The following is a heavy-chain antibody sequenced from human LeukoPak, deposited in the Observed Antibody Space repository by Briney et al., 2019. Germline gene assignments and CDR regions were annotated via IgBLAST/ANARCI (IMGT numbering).Heavy chain of an antibody. J-gene: IGHJ6*03. Sequence: QSGGSLRLSCAASGFTFSNYWMHWVRQAPGKGLEWVAFIRYDGSNKYYADSVKGRFTISRDNSKNTLYLQMNSLRAEDTAVYYCAKCLGPWGGYYYMDVWGKGTTVTVSS. D-gene: IGHD3-16*01. CDR1: GFTFSNYW. V-gene: IGHV3-30*02. CDR2: IRYDGSNK. CDR3: AKCLGPWGGYYYMDV.